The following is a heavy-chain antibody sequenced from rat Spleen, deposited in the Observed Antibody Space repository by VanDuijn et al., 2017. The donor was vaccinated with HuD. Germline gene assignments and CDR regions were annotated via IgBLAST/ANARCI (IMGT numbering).Heavy chain of an antibody. CDR1: GFTFSNYG. CDR3: ARGPFITMMVLILFDY. D-gene: IGHD1-12*02. Sequence: EVQLVESGGGLVQPGRSLKLSCAASGFTFSNYGMAWVRQAPTKGLEWVATINYDGSGTYYRDSVKGRFTISRDNAKSTLYLQMDSLRSEDTATYYCARGPFITMMVLILFDYWGQGVMVTVSS. V-gene: IGHV5-29*01. CDR2: INYDGSGT. J-gene: IGHJ2*01.